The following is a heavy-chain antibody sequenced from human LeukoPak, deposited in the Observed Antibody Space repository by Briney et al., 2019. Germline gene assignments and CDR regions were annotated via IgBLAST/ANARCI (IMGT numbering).Heavy chain of an antibody. D-gene: IGHD6-13*01. V-gene: IGHV3-21*01. Sequence: PGGSLRLSCAASGFTFSSYCMNWGRQAPGKGLEWVSSISSSSSYIYYADSVKGRFTISRDNAKNSLYLQMNSLRAEDTAVYYCARDNAGHSNSQDRFDPWGQGTLVTVSS. CDR1: GFTFSSYC. CDR3: ARDNAGHSNSQDRFDP. J-gene: IGHJ5*02. CDR2: ISSSSSYI.